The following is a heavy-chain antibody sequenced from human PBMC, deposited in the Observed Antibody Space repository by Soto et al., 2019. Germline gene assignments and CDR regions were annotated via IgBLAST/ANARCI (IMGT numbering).Heavy chain of an antibody. CDR2: ISAHNGNT. CDR1: GYTFTSYG. CDR3: ARGRYGDY. D-gene: IGHD1-1*01. J-gene: IGHJ4*02. V-gene: IGHV1-18*01. Sequence: QVHLVQSGAEVKKPGASVKVSCKGSGYTFTSYGITWVRQAPGQGLEWMGWISAHNGNTDYAQKRQGRVTVTRATSTSTASMELGSLRSEATAVYYCARGRYGDYWGQGALVTVSS.